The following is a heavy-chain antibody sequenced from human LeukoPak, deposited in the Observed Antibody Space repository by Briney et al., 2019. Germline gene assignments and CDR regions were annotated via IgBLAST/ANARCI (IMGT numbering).Heavy chain of an antibody. CDR3: ARSPLQQLVTDYYYYYMDV. D-gene: IGHD6-13*01. J-gene: IGHJ6*03. CDR1: GYTFTSYY. CDR2: INPSGGST. V-gene: IGHV1-46*01. Sequence: GASVKVSCKASGYTFTSYYMHWVRQAPGQGLEWMGIINPSGGSTSYAQKFQGRVTMTRDTSISTAYMELSRLRSDDTAVYYCARSPLQQLVTDYYYYYMDVWGKGTTVTVSS.